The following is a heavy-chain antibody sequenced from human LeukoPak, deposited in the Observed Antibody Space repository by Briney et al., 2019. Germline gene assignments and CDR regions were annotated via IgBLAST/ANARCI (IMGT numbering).Heavy chain of an antibody. Sequence: GGSLRLSCAASGFTFSSYAMSWVRQAPGKGLEWVSAISGSGGSTYYADSVKGRFTISRDNSKNTLYLRMNSLRAEDTAVYYCANLPKRVTTEFYFDYWGQGTLVTVSS. CDR3: ANLPKRVTTEFYFDY. V-gene: IGHV3-23*01. D-gene: IGHD4-17*01. CDR1: GFTFSSYA. CDR2: ISGSGGST. J-gene: IGHJ4*02.